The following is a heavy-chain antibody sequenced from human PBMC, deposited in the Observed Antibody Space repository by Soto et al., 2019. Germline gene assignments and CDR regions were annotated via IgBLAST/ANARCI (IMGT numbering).Heavy chain of an antibody. CDR1: GFTVSSNY. J-gene: IGHJ4*02. CDR2: IYSGGST. D-gene: IGHD2-2*01. Sequence: GSLRLSCAASGFTVSSNYMSWVRQAPGKGLEWVSVIYSGGSTYYADSVKGRFTISRDNSKNTLYLQMNSLRAEDTAVYYCAKSVIRGQGDIVVVPAALFDYWGQGTLVTVSS. CDR3: AKSVIRGQGDIVVVPAALFDY. V-gene: IGHV3-66*01.